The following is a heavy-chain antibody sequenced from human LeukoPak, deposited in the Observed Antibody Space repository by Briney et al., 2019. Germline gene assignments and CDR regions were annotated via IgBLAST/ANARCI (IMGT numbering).Heavy chain of an antibody. D-gene: IGHD3-16*01. CDR1: GFTFSGSA. Sequence: NAGGSLKLSCAASGFTFSGSAMHWVRQAPGQGLEWMGIINPSGGSTSYAQKFQGRVTMTRDTSTSTVYMELSSLRSEDTAVYYCARDLSPTPYDWDYYYGMDVWGQGTTVTVSS. V-gene: IGHV1-46*01. CDR3: ARDLSPTPYDWDYYYGMDV. J-gene: IGHJ6*02. CDR2: INPSGGST.